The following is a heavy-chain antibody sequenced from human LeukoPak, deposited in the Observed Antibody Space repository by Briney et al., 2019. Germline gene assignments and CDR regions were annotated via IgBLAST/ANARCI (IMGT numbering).Heavy chain of an antibody. V-gene: IGHV1-8*01. D-gene: IGHD2-21*01. CDR2: MDPNNSNT. CDR1: GYTFTSYD. Sequence: ASVKVSCKASGYTFTSYDINWVRQATGQGLEWMGWMDPNNSNTGYAQKFQGRVTMTRDTSINTAYMELSSLRAEDTAVYYCAREFRVVAPTQGDEYWGQGTLVTVSS. J-gene: IGHJ4*02. CDR3: AREFRVVAPTQGDEY.